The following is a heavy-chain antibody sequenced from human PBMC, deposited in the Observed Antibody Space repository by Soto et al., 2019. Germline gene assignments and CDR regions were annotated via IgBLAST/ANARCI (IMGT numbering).Heavy chain of an antibody. CDR1: GYNLTSYY. D-gene: IGHD6-19*01. CDR2: INPSGGST. CDR3: ARRSSGWYFDY. Sequence: ASVKVSCKASGYNLTSYYMHWVLQAPGQGLEWMGIINPSGGSTTYAQKFQGRVTMTRDTSTSTVYMELGSLRSEDTAVYYCARRSSGWYFDYWGQGTLVTVS. J-gene: IGHJ4*02. V-gene: IGHV1-46*01.